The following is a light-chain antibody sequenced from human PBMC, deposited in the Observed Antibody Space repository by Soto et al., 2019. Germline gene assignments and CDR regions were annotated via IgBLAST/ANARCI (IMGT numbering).Light chain of an antibody. V-gene: IGLV1-44*01. Sequence: QPVLTQPPSASGTPGQRVTISCSGSSSNIGSNPVNWYQHLPGTAPKLLIYYNNQRPSGVPDRFSGSKSGSSASLAISGLQSEDEADYYCGAWDHSLNGVVFGGGTKLTVL. CDR3: GAWDHSLNGVV. CDR1: SSNIGSNP. J-gene: IGLJ2*01. CDR2: YNN.